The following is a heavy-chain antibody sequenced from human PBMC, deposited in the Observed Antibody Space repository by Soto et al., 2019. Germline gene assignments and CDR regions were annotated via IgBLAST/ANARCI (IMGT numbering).Heavy chain of an antibody. D-gene: IGHD3-22*01. CDR1: GGTFNNYA. CDR2: TIPMFGTT. V-gene: IGHV1-69*12. J-gene: IGHJ6*02. Sequence: QVQLVQSGAEVKKPESSVRVSCKASGGTFNNYAITWVRQAPGQGLEWLGGTIPMFGTTNYAEKFQGRVTITADESTNTAYMELSSLRSEDTAIYYCTRCGIRDHSIGYYLGIDGMDVWGQGTTVIVSS. CDR3: TRCGIRDHSIGYYLGIDGMDV.